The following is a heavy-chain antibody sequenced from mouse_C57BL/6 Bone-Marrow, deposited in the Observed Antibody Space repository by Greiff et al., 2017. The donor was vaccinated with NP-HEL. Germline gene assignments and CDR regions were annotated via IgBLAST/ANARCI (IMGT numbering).Heavy chain of an antibody. D-gene: IGHD1-1*01. Sequence: VKLVESGPGLVQPSQSLSITCTVSGFSLTSYGVHWVRQSPGKGLEWLGVIWSGGSTDYNAAFISRLSISKDNSKSQVFFKMNSLQADDTAIYYCARTPSITTVVAFDYWGQGTTLTVSS. CDR3: ARTPSITTVVAFDY. J-gene: IGHJ2*01. V-gene: IGHV2-2*01. CDR1: GFSLTSYG. CDR2: IWSGGST.